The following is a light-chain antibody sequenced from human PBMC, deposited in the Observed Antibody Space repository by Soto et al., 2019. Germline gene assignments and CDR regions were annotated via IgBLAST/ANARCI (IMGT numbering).Light chain of an antibody. CDR2: DVS. J-gene: IGLJ1*01. V-gene: IGLV2-14*01. Sequence: LTQPASVSGSPGQSITISCTGTSSDVGAYSYVSWYQQHPGKAPKLIIYDVSDRPSGISNRFSGSKSDNTASLTISGLQAEDEAEYYCSSYTSSRTYVFGTGTKVTVL. CDR1: SSDVGAYSY. CDR3: SSYTSSRTYV.